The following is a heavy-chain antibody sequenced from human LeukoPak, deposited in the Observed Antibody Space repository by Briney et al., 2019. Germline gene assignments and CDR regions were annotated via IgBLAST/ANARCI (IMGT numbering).Heavy chain of an antibody. CDR1: GFSFSTYI. D-gene: IGHD1-26*01. Sequence: GGSLRLSCATSGFSFSTYIMNWVRQARGKGLEWVSCISSGNTYIYYADSVKGRFTISRDNAKSSLYLQMNSLRVEDTAIYYCTRDRVVGATQGLGAWGQGTLVTVSS. CDR3: TRDRVVGATQGLGA. CDR2: ISSGNTYI. J-gene: IGHJ4*02. V-gene: IGHV3-21*01.